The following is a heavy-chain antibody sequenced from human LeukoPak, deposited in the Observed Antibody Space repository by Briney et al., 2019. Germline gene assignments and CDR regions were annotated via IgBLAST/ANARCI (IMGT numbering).Heavy chain of an antibody. D-gene: IGHD2-2*01. J-gene: IGHJ3*02. Sequence: ASVKVSCKASGYTFTGYYMHWVRQAPGQGLEWMGRINPNSGGTNYALKFQGRVTMTGDTSISTAYMELSRLRSDDTAVYYCARVREQLKDAFDIWGQGTMVTVSS. CDR1: GYTFTGYY. V-gene: IGHV1-2*06. CDR3: ARVREQLKDAFDI. CDR2: INPNSGGT.